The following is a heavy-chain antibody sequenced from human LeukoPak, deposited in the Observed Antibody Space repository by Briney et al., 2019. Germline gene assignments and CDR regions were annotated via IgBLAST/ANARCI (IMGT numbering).Heavy chain of an antibody. V-gene: IGHV1-2*02. CDR3: ASSIAVAGTGFDY. Sequence: ASVKVSCKASGYTFTSYYMHWVRQAPGQGLEWMGWINPNSGGTNYAQKFQGRVTMTRDTSISTAYMELSRLRSDDTAVYYCASSIAVAGTGFDYWGQGTLVTVSS. CDR2: INPNSGGT. D-gene: IGHD6-19*01. CDR1: GYTFTSYY. J-gene: IGHJ4*02.